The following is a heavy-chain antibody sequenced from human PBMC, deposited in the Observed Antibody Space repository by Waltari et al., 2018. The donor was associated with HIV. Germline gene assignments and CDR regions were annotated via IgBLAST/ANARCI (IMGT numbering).Heavy chain of an antibody. CDR1: GFPFSRYW. J-gene: IGHJ4*02. Sequence: EVQLVESGGGLVQPGGSLRLSCAASGFPFSRYWMPWVRQTPGKGLVGVARLNTDGSHTGYADSVRGRFTISRDNAKSTLYLQMNSLKVEDMAVYYCVRGPNAWVGVDYWGPGTLVTVSS. V-gene: IGHV3-74*01. CDR2: LNTDGSHT. CDR3: VRGPNAWVGVDY. D-gene: IGHD3-10*01.